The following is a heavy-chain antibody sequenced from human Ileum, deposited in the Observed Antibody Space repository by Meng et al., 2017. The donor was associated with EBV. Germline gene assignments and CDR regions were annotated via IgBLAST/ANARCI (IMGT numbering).Heavy chain of an antibody. J-gene: IGHJ4*02. CDR3: VRTLERGDY. V-gene: IGHV1-8*01. CDR2: VNPKTGTA. D-gene: IGHD5-24*01. CDR1: GYTFTNYY. Sequence: VRLGRSGAVVMKPGASGKVSFKASGYTFTNYYISWVRQATGQGLEWMGWVNPKTGTAHYAQKFQGRVSMTRDTSITTAYMELSSLTSEDTAVYYCVRTLERGDYWGQGTLVTVSS.